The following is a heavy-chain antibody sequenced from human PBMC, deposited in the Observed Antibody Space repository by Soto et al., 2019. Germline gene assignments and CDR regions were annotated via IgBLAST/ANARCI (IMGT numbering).Heavy chain of an antibody. Sequence: GWSLRLSCAASGFTFINYAMIWVRQAPGKGLEWVSTISGGGDGTYYADSVKGHFTISRDNSKNTLYLQMNSLRAEDTAIYYCAKKGLGSLKTFCSNSDCHYAFDLRGQGTVVTVSS. CDR2: ISGGGDGT. V-gene: IGHV3-23*01. CDR1: GFTFINYA. CDR3: AKKGLGSLKTFCSNSDCHYAFDL. J-gene: IGHJ3*01. D-gene: IGHD2-8*01.